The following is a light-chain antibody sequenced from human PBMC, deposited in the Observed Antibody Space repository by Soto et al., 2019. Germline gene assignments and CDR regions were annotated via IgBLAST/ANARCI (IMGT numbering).Light chain of an antibody. J-gene: IGKJ5*01. V-gene: IGKV1-39*01. Sequence: DIQMTQSPSSLSASVGYRVTITCRASQSISSDLNWYHQKPGKAPKLLIYAASSLQSGVPSRFSGSGSGTDFTLTISSLQPEDFATYYCQQSYSTLITFGQGTRLEIK. CDR1: QSISSD. CDR2: AAS. CDR3: QQSYSTLIT.